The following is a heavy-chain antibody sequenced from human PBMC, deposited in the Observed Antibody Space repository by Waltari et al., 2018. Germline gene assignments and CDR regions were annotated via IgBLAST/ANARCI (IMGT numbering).Heavy chain of an antibody. CDR2: ISSRCSTI. CDR3: ARDLGWLQLPDY. J-gene: IGHJ4*02. D-gene: IGHD5-12*01. V-gene: IGHV3-48*01. CDR1: GFTFSSYS. Sequence: EVQLVESGGGLVQPGGSLRLSCAASGFTFSSYSMNWVRPAPGKGLEWVSIISSRCSTIYYADSVKGRFTISRDNAKNPLYLQMNSLRAEDTAVYYCARDLGWLQLPDYWGQGTLVTVSS.